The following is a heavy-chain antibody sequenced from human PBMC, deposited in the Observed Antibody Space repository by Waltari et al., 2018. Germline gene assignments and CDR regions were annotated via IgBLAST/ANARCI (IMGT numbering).Heavy chain of an antibody. CDR1: GFTFTSSS. Sequence: QMQLLQSGPEVKKPGTSVRVSCKASGFTFTSSSLQGVRQARGQGLEWIGGIGGGSGNTKDAQNFQERVTFTRERSTSTAYMELKSLTSEDTAVYYCAAGLFGVFVQSFDPWGQGTLVTVSS. CDR3: AAGLFGVFVQSFDP. V-gene: IGHV1-58*01. J-gene: IGHJ5*02. D-gene: IGHD3-3*01. CDR2: IGGGSGNT.